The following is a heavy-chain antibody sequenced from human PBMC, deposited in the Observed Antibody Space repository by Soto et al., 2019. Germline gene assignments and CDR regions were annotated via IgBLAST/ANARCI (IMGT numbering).Heavy chain of an antibody. J-gene: IGHJ4*02. CDR3: AKDRVTALFDY. D-gene: IGHD2-21*02. CDR1: GFTFSSYG. Sequence: QVQLVESGGGVVQPGRPLRLPCAASGFTFSSYGMHWVRQAPGKGLEWVAVISYDGSNKYYADSVKGRFTISRDNSKNTLYLQKNSLRAEDADVYYCAKDRVTALFDYWGQGTRVTVSS. V-gene: IGHV3-30*18. CDR2: ISYDGSNK.